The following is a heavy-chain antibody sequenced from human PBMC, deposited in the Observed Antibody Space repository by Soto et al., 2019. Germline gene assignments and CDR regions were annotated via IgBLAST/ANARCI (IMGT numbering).Heavy chain of an antibody. CDR2: MSYDGTNK. J-gene: IGHJ6*02. D-gene: IGHD3-3*01. Sequence: GGSLRLSCEASGLTFSSYAVHWVRQVPGKGLEWVAVMSYDGTNKYYADSVKGRFTISRVNPRNTLYLQMNRLMAEDTAVYYCARVLGVGYGMDVWGQGTTVTVSS. CDR1: GLTFSSYA. V-gene: IGHV3-30-3*01. CDR3: ARVLGVGYGMDV.